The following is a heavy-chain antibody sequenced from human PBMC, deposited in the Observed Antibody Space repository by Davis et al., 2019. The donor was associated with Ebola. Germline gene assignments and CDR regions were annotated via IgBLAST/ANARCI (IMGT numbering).Heavy chain of an antibody. CDR1: GFTFSSYG. D-gene: IGHD3-10*01. V-gene: IGHV3-30*18. CDR3: AKDWGYMVRGVMIDY. Sequence: PGGSLRLSCAASGFTFSSYGMHWVRQAPGKGLEWVAVVSYDGSNKYYADSVKGRFTISRDNSKNTRYVQMNSLRAEDTAVYYCAKDWGYMVRGVMIDYWGQGTLVTVSS. CDR2: VSYDGSNK. J-gene: IGHJ4*02.